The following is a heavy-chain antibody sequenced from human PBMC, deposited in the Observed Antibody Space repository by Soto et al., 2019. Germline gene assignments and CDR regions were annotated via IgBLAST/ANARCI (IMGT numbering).Heavy chain of an antibody. CDR1: GFTFSSYN. V-gene: IGHV3-48*02. CDR3: ARYDYSNYGASYV. Sequence: EVQLVESGGGLVQPGGSLRLSCAASGFTFSSYNMNWVRQAPGKGLEWVSYISTSGTTIYYTDSVKGRFTISRDNAKNSLFLLMNSLRDEDTAVYYCARYDYSNYGASYVWGQGTTVTVSS. D-gene: IGHD4-4*01. CDR2: ISTSGTTI. J-gene: IGHJ6*02.